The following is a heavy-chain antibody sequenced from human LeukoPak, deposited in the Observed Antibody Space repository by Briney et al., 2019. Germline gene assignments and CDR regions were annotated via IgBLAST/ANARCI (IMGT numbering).Heavy chain of an antibody. Sequence: GESLKISFQGSGYSFNNYWIGWVRPTPGKGLGWMGIIYPGDSDTRYSPSFQGQVTISADKSISTAYLQWSSLKASDTAMYYCARRPQRHWFDPWGQGTLVTVSS. CDR1: GYSFNNYW. D-gene: IGHD5-18*01. CDR2: IYPGDSDT. V-gene: IGHV5-51*01. CDR3: ARRPQRHWFDP. J-gene: IGHJ5*02.